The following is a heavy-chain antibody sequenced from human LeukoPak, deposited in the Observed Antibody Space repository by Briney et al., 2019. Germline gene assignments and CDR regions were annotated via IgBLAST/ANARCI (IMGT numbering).Heavy chain of an antibody. Sequence: ASVKVSCKASGGTFSSYAISWVRQAPGQGLEWMGGIISIFGTANYAQKFQGRVTITADESTSTAYMELSSLRSEDTAVYYCARAESSGPERLVLVHFDYWGQGTLVTVSS. CDR2: IISIFGTA. CDR3: ARAESSGPERLVLVHFDY. CDR1: GGTFSSYA. D-gene: IGHD1-1*01. J-gene: IGHJ4*02. V-gene: IGHV1-69*13.